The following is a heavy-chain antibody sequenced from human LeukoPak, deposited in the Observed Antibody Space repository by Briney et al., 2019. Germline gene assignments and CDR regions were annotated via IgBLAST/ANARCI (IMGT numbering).Heavy chain of an antibody. D-gene: IGHD3-16*02. Sequence: GGSLRLSCAASGFTLSNAWMSWVRQAPGKGLEWVGRIKSKTDGGTTDYAAPVKGRFTISRDDSKNTLYLQMNSLKTEDTAVYYCTTDGYDYVWGSYLQYYYYYMDVWGKGTTVTVFS. CDR1: GFTLSNAW. CDR2: IKSKTDGGTT. CDR3: TTDGYDYVWGSYLQYYYYYMDV. V-gene: IGHV3-15*01. J-gene: IGHJ6*03.